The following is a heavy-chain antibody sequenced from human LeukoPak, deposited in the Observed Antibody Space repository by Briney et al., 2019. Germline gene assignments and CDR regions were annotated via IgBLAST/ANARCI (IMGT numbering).Heavy chain of an antibody. CDR3: ARGLYYDILTGPEYFQH. V-gene: IGHV1-2*02. CDR2: INPNSGGT. Sequence: GASVKVSCETSGYIFTDYYMHWVRQAPGQGLEWMGWINPNSGGTNYALKFQGRVTMTRDTSISTAYMELSRLRSDDTAVYYCARGLYYDILTGPEYFQHWGQGTLVTVSS. J-gene: IGHJ1*01. CDR1: GYIFTDYY. D-gene: IGHD3-9*01.